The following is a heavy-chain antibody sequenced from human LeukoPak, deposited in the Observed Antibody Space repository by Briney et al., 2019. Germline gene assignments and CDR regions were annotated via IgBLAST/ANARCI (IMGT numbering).Heavy chain of an antibody. D-gene: IGHD1-7*01. Sequence: GGSLRLSCAASGFTVSSNYMSWVRQAPGKGLEWVAFIRYDGSNKYSADSVKGRFTISRDNSKNTLYLQMNSLRAEDTAVYYCARDELELRFGNNWFDPWGQGTLVTVSS. CDR3: ARDELELRFGNNWFDP. V-gene: IGHV3-30*02. J-gene: IGHJ5*02. CDR1: GFTVSSNY. CDR2: IRYDGSNK.